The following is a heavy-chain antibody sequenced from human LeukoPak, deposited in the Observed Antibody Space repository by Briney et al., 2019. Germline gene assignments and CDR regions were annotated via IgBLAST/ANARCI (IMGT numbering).Heavy chain of an antibody. V-gene: IGHV4-39*07. D-gene: IGHD1-26*01. CDR3: ARDSDSGSPSNVAFDI. CDR1: GGSISSSSYY. Sequence: NPSETLSLTCTVSGGSISSSSYYWGWIRQPPGKGLEWIGSIYYSGSTYYNPSLKSRVTISVDASKNQFSLKLSSVTAADTAAYYCARDSDSGSPSNVAFDIWGQGTMVTVSS. CDR2: IYYSGST. J-gene: IGHJ3*02.